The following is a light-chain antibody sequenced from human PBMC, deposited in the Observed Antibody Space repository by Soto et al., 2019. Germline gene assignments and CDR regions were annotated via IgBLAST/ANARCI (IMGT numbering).Light chain of an antibody. CDR1: QSVNNY. V-gene: IGKV3-11*01. CDR2: DAS. CDR3: QQHNNWPPLT. J-gene: IGKJ4*01. Sequence: DIVLTQSPATLSSSPGERVTLSCRASQSVNNYLAWYQQKPGQAPRLLIYDASSRATGVPARFSGSGSGTDFTLTISSLEPEDFAVYYCQQHNNWPPLTFGGGTKVEIK.